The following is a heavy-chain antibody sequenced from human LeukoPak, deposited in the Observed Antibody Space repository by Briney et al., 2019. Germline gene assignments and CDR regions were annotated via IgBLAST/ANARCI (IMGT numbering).Heavy chain of an antibody. D-gene: IGHD1-7*01. V-gene: IGHV3-20*04. CDR3: AREDPEELELRRAFDY. CDR1: GFTFDDYG. CDR2: INWNGGST. Sequence: GGSLRLSCAASGFTFDDYGMSWVRQAPGKGLEWVSGINWNGGSTGYADSVKGRFTISRDNAKNSLYLQMNSLRAEDTALYYCAREDPEELELRRAFDYWGQGTLVTVSS. J-gene: IGHJ4*02.